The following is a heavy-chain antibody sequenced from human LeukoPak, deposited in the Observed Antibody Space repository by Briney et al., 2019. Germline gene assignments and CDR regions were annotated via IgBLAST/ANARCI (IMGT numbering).Heavy chain of an antibody. Sequence: SETLSLTCTVSGGSISTYYWSWVRQPPGKGLEWVGYIYYSGSTNYNPSLKSRVTISVDTSNSQLSLKLSSVTAAHTAVYYCARRSSSWNDWYFDLWGRGTLVTVSS. V-gene: IGHV4-59*08. CDR1: GGSISTYY. CDR3: ARRSSSWNDWYFDL. J-gene: IGHJ2*01. D-gene: IGHD6-13*01. CDR2: IYYSGST.